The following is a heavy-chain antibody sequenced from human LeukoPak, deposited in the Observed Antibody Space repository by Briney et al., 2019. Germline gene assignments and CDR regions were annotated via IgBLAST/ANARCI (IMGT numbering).Heavy chain of an antibody. J-gene: IGHJ4*02. CDR1: GGSFSGYY. D-gene: IGHD3-16*02. Sequence: SETLSLTCAVYGGSFSGYYWSWIRHPPGKGLELIGEINHSGSTNYNPSLKSRVTISVDTSKNQFSLKLSSVTAADTAVYYCARAGSYRYKPIFDYWGQGTLVTVFS. CDR3: ARAGSYRYKPIFDY. V-gene: IGHV4-34*01. CDR2: INHSGST.